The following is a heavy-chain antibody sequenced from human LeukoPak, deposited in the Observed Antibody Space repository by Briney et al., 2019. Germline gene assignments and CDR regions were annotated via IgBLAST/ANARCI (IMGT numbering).Heavy chain of an antibody. V-gene: IGHV3-23*01. CDR1: GFTFSSYA. CDR3: TRHSGSYYSAFDI. CDR2: ISGSGGST. D-gene: IGHD1-26*01. Sequence: GGSLRLSCAASGFTFSSYAMSWVRQAPGKGLEWVSAISGSGGSTYYADPVKGRFTISRDNSKNTLYLQMNSLRAEDTAVYYCTRHSGSYYSAFDIWGQGTMVTVSS. J-gene: IGHJ3*02.